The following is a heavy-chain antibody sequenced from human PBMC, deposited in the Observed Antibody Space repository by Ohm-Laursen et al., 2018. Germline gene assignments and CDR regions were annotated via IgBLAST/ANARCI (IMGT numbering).Heavy chain of an antibody. CDR1: GFTFSNSG. CDR2: ISSSSAYI. J-gene: IGHJ3*02. Sequence: GSLRLSCTASGFTFSNSGMIWVRQAPGKGLEWVSSISSSSAYIYYVDSVKGRFTISRDNAKNSLHLQMNSLRAEDTAVYYCRRDHLRSFDIWGQGTMVTVSS. CDR3: RRDHLRSFDI. D-gene: IGHD6-6*01. V-gene: IGHV3-21*01.